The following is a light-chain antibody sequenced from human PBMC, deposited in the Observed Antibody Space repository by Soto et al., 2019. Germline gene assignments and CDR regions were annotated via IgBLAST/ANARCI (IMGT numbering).Light chain of an antibody. J-gene: IGKJ1*01. CDR2: KAS. CDR3: HAYNDYPWT. CDR1: QSISSW. V-gene: IGKV1-5*03. Sequence: DIQVTQSPSTLSASVGDRVTITCRASQSISSWLVWCQQKPGKAPKLLISKASSFDGGVPSRFRGGGPWSEFTLAISSLQPDDVVTYECHAYNDYPWTVGQATKVVI.